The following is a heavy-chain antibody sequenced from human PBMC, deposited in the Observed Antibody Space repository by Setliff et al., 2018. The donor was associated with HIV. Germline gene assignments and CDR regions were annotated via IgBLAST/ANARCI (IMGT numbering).Heavy chain of an antibody. J-gene: IGHJ6*02. CDR1: GYTFTTYG. CDR2: ISPNFGHT. CDR3: AKGAGYGDPLRRYYYYGMDV. V-gene: IGHV1-18*01. D-gene: IGHD4-17*01. Sequence: ASVKVSCKASGYTFTTYGISWVRQAPGHGLEWMGWISPNFGHTKYAQRFLDRVTISRDNSKNTLYLQMNSLRAEDTAVYYCAKGAGYGDPLRRYYYYGMDVWGQGTTVTVSS.